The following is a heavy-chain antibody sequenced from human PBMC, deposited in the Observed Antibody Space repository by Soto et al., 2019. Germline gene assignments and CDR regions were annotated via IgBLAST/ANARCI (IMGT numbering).Heavy chain of an antibody. V-gene: IGHV3-53*01. J-gene: IGHJ4*02. CDR1: GFTVSNNH. D-gene: IGHD3-16*01. CDR2: VHGGGST. CDR3: AGRLTTAASLDY. Sequence: VQLVESGGGLIQPGGSLRLPCAASGFTVSNNHMTWVRQAAGKGLELVSFVHGGGSTSYADSVKGRFTISRDNSKNTLYLQRDSLRAEDTAIYYCAGRLTTAASLDYWGRGTLVTVSS.